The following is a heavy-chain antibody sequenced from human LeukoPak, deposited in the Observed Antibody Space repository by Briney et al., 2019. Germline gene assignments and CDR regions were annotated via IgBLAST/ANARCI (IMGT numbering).Heavy chain of an antibody. CDR1: GFTFGDYA. CDR2: IKQDGSEK. Sequence: PGGSLRLSCTAFGFTFGDYAMSWVRQAPGKGLEWVANIKQDGSEKYYVDSVKGRFTISRDNAKNSLYLQMNSLRAEDTAVYYCARDSAREPLGPGNDAFDIWAKGQWSPSLQ. CDR3: ARDSAREPLGPGNDAFDI. D-gene: IGHD1-26*01. V-gene: IGHV3-7*01. J-gene: IGHJ3*02.